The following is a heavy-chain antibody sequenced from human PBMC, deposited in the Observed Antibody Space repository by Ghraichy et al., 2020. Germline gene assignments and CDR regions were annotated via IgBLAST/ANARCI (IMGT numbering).Heavy chain of an antibody. J-gene: IGHJ3*01. D-gene: IGHD2/OR15-2a*01. V-gene: IGHV3-15*01. CDR3: TTDCTSTGCLGDGAFDL. CDR2: VKTEVEGRAT. CDR1: GFSFSTAW. Sequence: GDSLNISCGASGFSFSTAWMTWVRQGPGEGLEWIGRVKTEVEGRATDFAAPVKGRFTISRDDSKNTVFLQMNSLQTEDTAVYYCTTDCTSTGCLGDGAFDLWVPGTMVTVSS.